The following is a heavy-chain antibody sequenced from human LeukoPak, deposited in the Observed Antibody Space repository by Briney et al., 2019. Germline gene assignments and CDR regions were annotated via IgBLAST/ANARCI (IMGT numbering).Heavy chain of an antibody. Sequence: SETLSLTCAVYGGSFSGYYWSWIRQPPGKGLEWIGEINHSGSTNYNPSLKSRVTISVDTSKNQLSLKLSSVTAADTAVYYCARPTTVTTHYFQHWGQGTLVTVSS. CDR2: INHSGST. D-gene: IGHD4-17*01. CDR1: GGSFSGYY. CDR3: ARPTTVTTHYFQH. J-gene: IGHJ1*01. V-gene: IGHV4-34*01.